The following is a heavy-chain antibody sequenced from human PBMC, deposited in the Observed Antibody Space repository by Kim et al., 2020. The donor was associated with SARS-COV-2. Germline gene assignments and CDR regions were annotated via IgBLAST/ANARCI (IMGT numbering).Heavy chain of an antibody. CDR3: AADLDSSGFDY. Sequence: TNYAQKFQERVTITRDMSTSTAYMELSSLRSEDTAVYYCAADLDSSGFDYWGQGTLVTVSS. V-gene: IGHV1-58*01. CDR2: T. D-gene: IGHD6-19*01. J-gene: IGHJ4*02.